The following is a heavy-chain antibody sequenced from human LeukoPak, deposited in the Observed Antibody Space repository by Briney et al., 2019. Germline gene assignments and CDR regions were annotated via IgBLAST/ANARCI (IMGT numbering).Heavy chain of an antibody. CDR1: GYTFSGYF. V-gene: IGHV1-2*02. CDR2: ITPNSGGT. D-gene: IGHD1-26*01. CDR3: ARPLKSGNYGRFDP. Sequence: VASVKVSFKASGYTFSGYFLHWVRQAPGRGLEWMGWITPNSGGTNYAQKFQGRVTMTRDTSSNTAYMELSSLTSDDTAVHYCARPLKSGNYGRFDPWGQGTLVTVSS. J-gene: IGHJ5*02.